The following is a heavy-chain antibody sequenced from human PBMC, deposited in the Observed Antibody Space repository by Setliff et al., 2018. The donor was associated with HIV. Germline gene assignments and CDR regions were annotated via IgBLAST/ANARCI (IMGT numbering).Heavy chain of an antibody. D-gene: IGHD6-13*01. CDR2: IFHSGST. CDR3: ASQFTSSWVYNWFDP. CDR1: GYSISSGYY. J-gene: IGHJ5*02. V-gene: IGHV4-4*02. Sequence: SETLSLTCDVSGYSISSGYYWSWVRQPPGKGLEWIGEIFHSGSTNYNPSLKSRVTISIDKSKNHFSLKLSSVTAADTAVYYCASQFTSSWVYNWFDPWGQGTLVTVSS.